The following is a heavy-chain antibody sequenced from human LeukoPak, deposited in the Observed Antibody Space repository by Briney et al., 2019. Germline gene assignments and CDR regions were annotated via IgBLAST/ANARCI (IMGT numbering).Heavy chain of an antibody. V-gene: IGHV3-9*01. D-gene: IGHD2-15*01. CDR2: ITWNSGSI. CDR3: ARDPRNVGLAP. Sequence: GGSLRLSCAASGFTFADYAMHWVRQVPGKGLEWVSGITWNSGSIGYADSVKGRFTMSRDNVKNTLYLQMNSLRVEDTAVYYCARDPRNVGLAPWGQGTLVTVSS. CDR1: GFTFADYA. J-gene: IGHJ5*02.